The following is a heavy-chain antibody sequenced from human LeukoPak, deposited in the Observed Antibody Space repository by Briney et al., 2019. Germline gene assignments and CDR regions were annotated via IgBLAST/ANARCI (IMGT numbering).Heavy chain of an antibody. J-gene: IGHJ3*02. V-gene: IGHV4-4*07. Sequence: SETLSLTCTVSGGSISSYYWSWIRQPAGKGLEWIGRIYTSGSTNYNPSLKSRVTISVDMSKNQFSLQLSSVTAADTAVYYCARQSCSSTSCPHRNVFDIWGQGTMVTVS. D-gene: IGHD2-2*01. CDR3: ARQSCSSTSCPHRNVFDI. CDR2: IYTSGST. CDR1: GGSISSYY.